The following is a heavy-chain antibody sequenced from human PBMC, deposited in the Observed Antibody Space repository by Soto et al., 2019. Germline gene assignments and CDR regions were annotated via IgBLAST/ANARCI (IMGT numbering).Heavy chain of an antibody. CDR3: ARGYCTNGVCYSVFDY. V-gene: IGHV1-2*04. Sequence: QVKLVQSGAEVKKPGASVKVSCKASGYTFTGYYMHWVRQAPGQGLEWMGWINPNSGGTNYAQKFQGWVTMTRDTSISTAYMELSRLRSDDTAVYYCARGYCTNGVCYSVFDYWGQGTLVTVSS. CDR1: GYTFTGYY. D-gene: IGHD2-8*01. J-gene: IGHJ4*02. CDR2: INPNSGGT.